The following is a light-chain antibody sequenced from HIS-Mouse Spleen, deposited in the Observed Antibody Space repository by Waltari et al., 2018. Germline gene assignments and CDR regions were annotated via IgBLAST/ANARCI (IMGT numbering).Light chain of an antibody. Sequence: QSALTQPPSASGSPGQSVTISCTGTSRDVGGYHYLSWYQQHPGKAPKLMIYEVSKRPSGVPDRFSGSKSGNTASLTVSGLQAEDEADYYCSSYAGSNNVVLGGGTKLTVL. CDR1: SRDVGGYHY. V-gene: IGLV2-8*01. J-gene: IGLJ2*01. CDR2: EVS. CDR3: SSYAGSNNVV.